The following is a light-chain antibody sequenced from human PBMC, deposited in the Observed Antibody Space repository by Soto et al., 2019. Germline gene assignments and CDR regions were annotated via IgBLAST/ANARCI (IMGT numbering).Light chain of an antibody. J-gene: IGKJ1*01. CDR1: QSVSSSY. CDR3: QQYDSSPKT. Sequence: EIVLTQSPGTLSLSPGERATLSCRAMQSVSSSYLAWYQHKPVQAPRRLIYGASSRATGIPDRLSGSGSGTDFTLTISRLAPEDFAVYYCQQYDSSPKTFGQGTKVEIK. CDR2: GAS. V-gene: IGKV3-20*01.